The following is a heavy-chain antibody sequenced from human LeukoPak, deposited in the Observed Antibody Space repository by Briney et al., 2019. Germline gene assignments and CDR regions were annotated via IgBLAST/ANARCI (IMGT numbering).Heavy chain of an antibody. CDR2: INPNSGGT. Sequence: GASVKVSCKASGYTFTGYYMHWVRQAPGQGLEWMGRINPNSGGTNYAQKFQGRVTITADKSTSTAYMELSSLRSEDTAVYYCARGVKTYSSSSPRTLFDYWGQGTLVTVSS. CDR3: ARGVKTYSSSSPRTLFDY. D-gene: IGHD6-6*01. J-gene: IGHJ4*02. V-gene: IGHV1-2*06. CDR1: GYTFTGYY.